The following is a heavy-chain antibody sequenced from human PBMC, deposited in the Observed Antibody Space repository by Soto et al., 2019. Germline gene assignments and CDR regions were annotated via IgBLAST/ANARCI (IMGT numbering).Heavy chain of an antibody. CDR3: ARDWDSTYYFDY. J-gene: IGHJ4*02. CDR1: GFTFSSYS. D-gene: IGHD6-13*01. CDR2: ISSSGSNYI. V-gene: IGHV3-21*01. Sequence: PGGSLRLSCAASGFTFSSYSMNWVRQAPGKGLEWVSSISSSGSNYIYYADSVKGRFTISRDNAKNSLYLQMSSLRAEDTAVYYCARDWDSTYYFDYWGQGTLVTVSS.